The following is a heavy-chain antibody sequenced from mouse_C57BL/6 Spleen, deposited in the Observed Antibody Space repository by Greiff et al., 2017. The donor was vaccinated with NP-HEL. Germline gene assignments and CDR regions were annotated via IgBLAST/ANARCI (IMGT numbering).Heavy chain of an antibody. J-gene: IGHJ4*01. CDR3: ARGGNYERGYYAMDY. V-gene: IGHV1-55*01. CDR2: IYPGSGST. Sequence: QVQLQQPGAELVKPGASVKMSCKASGYTFTSYWITWVKQRPGQGLEWIGDIYPGSGSTNYNEKFKSKATLTVDTSSSTAYMQLSSLTSEDSAVHYCARGGNYERGYYAMDYWGQGTSVTVSS. CDR1: GYTFTSYW. D-gene: IGHD2-1*01.